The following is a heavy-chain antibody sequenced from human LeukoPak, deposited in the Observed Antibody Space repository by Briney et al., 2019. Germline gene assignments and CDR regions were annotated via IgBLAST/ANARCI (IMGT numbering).Heavy chain of an antibody. J-gene: IGHJ5*02. V-gene: IGHV1-69*04. D-gene: IGHD6-13*01. CDR1: GGTFSSYA. CDR3: ARTQDSSSWYWFGP. CDR2: IIPILGIA. Sequence: SVKVSCKASGGTFSSYAISWVRQAPGQGLEWMGRIIPILGIANYAQKFQGRVTITADKSTSTAYMELSSLRSEDTAVYYCARTQDSSSWYWFGPWGQGTLVTVSS.